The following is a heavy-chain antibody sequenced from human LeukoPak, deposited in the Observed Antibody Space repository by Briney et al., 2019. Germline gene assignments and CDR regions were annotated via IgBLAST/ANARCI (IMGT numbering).Heavy chain of an antibody. D-gene: IGHD4-17*01. CDR3: ARHVGDDYVDL. CDR2: IYYSGST. V-gene: IGHV4-59*08. Sequence: PSETLSLTCTVSGGSISSYYWSWIRQPPGKGLEWIGYIYYSGSTNYNPFLKSRVTISVDTSKNQFSLKLSSVTAADTAVYYCARHVGDDYVDLWGRGTLVTVSS. CDR1: GGSISSYY. J-gene: IGHJ2*01.